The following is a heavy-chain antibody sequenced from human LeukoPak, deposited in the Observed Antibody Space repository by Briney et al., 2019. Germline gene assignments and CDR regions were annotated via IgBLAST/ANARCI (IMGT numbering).Heavy chain of an antibody. D-gene: IGHD1-26*01. Sequence: SETLSLTCTVSGGSISNYYWSWIRQPPGKGLEGIGYMYYSGSTNYNPSLKSRVTISVDTSKNQFSLKVTSVTAADTAVYYCARHIEYYDWFDPWGQGTLVTVSS. CDR1: GGSISNYY. CDR3: ARHIEYYDWFDP. CDR2: MYYSGST. V-gene: IGHV4-59*08. J-gene: IGHJ5*02.